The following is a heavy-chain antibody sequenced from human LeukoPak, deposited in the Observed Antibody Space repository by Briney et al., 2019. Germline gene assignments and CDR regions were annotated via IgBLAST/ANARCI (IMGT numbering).Heavy chain of an antibody. CDR1: GFTVSNNY. D-gene: IGHD2-21*01. CDR3: ARHSCGSPTCYSSDWGQNGDWLDP. V-gene: IGHV3-66*02. CDR2: IYSGGYT. J-gene: IGHJ5*02. Sequence: GRCLRLSCAASGFTVSNNYVCWVSQAPGKGLDWVSVIYSGGYTYYADSVKGRITVSRDNSENTVYLQMSSLTPEDTAVYYCARHSCGSPTCYSSDWGQNGDWLDPWGQGTLVTVSS.